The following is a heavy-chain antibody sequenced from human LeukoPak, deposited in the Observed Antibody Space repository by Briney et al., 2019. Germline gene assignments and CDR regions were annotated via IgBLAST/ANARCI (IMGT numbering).Heavy chain of an antibody. J-gene: IGHJ4*02. CDR2: KYHTGST. D-gene: IGHD3-22*01. CDR3: ARYDRALGY. Sequence: SETLSLTCTVSGYSISSGFHWGWIRQPPGKGLEWIGSKYHTGSTNYNPSLKSRVTISVDTSKNQFSLKLSSVTAADTAVYYCARYDRALGYWGQGTLVTVSS. CDR1: GYSISSGFH. V-gene: IGHV4-38-2*02.